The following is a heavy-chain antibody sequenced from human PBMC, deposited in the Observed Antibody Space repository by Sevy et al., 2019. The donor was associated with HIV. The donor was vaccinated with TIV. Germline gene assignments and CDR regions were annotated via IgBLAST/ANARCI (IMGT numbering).Heavy chain of an antibody. Sequence: GGCLRLSCAASGFTFRSYSMNWVRQAPGKGLEWLSSISDDSRYIYYSDSVKGRFTISRANAKSSLYLQMNSLRVEDTAIYYCARDFTIFGVVSGIDYWGQGNLVTVSS. CDR2: ISDDSRYI. CDR3: ARDFTIFGVVSGIDY. V-gene: IGHV3-21*01. CDR1: GFTFRSYS. D-gene: IGHD3-3*01. J-gene: IGHJ4*02.